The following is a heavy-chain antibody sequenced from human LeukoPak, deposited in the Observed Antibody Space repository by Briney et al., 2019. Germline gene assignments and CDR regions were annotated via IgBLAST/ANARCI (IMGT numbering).Heavy chain of an antibody. V-gene: IGHV1-2*02. CDR2: INPNSGGT. D-gene: IGHD1-1*01. J-gene: IGHJ4*02. CDR1: GYTFTGYY. Sequence: ASVKVSCKACGYTFTGYYMHWVRQAPGQGLEWMGWINPNSGGTNYAQKFQGRVTMTRDTSISTAYMELSRLRSDDTAVYYCARDSRLNREGTDYWGQGTLVTVSS. CDR3: ARDSRLNREGTDY.